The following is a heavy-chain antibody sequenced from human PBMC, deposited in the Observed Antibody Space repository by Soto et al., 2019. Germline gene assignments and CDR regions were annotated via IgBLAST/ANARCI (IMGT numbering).Heavy chain of an antibody. CDR1: GFTFSSCT. J-gene: IGHJ6*02. Sequence: EVHLVESGGGLVKPGGSLRLSCAVSGFTFSSCTMNWVRQAPGKELEWVSSISPSSGHIYYADSVKGRFTISRDNAKNSLFLQMNCLRGEDTAVYYCSGCSGGACHKNYGMDVWGQGTTVTVSS. CDR2: ISPSSGHI. D-gene: IGHD2-15*01. CDR3: SGCSGGACHKNYGMDV. V-gene: IGHV3-21*06.